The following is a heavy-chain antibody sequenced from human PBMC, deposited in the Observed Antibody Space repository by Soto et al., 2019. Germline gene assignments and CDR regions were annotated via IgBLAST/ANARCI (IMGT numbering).Heavy chain of an antibody. CDR2: MNPKSGGT. Sequence: QVQLVQSGAEVRKPGASVRVSCKASGYSFTGHDVNWVRQPSGQGLEWMGWMNPKSGGTGYAQKFQSRVTMTRDTSINAAYMDLSGLTSEDTAVYYCVKVAELKSGYYPAMDVWGQGTTVTVSS. D-gene: IGHD1-26*01. J-gene: IGHJ6*02. CDR3: VKVAELKSGYYPAMDV. V-gene: IGHV1-8*01. CDR1: GYSFTGHD.